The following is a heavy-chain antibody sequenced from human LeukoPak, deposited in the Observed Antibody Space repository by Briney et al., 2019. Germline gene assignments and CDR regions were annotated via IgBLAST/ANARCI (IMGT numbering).Heavy chain of an antibody. J-gene: IGHJ5*02. CDR3: ARDPLRDIVVVPAAISVKMNWFDP. Sequence: GGSLKLSGEAPGFPFGSYWISGVRRAPGRGLEGLANIKKEGSGKSYVDSVKGRFTISRDNAKNSLYLQMNSLRAEDTAVYYCARDPLRDIVVVPAAISVKMNWFDPWGQGTLVTVSS. CDR2: IKKEGSGK. V-gene: IGHV3-7*01. D-gene: IGHD2-2*01. CDR1: GFPFGSYW.